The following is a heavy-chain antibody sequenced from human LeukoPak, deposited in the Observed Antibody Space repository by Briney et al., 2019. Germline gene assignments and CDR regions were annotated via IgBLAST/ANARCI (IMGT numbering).Heavy chain of an antibody. Sequence: SETLSLTCTVSGGSISSYYWSWIRQPPGQGLEWMGYINYSGSTYYNPSLKSRVTISVDTSKNQFSLKLSSVTAADTAVYYCARTTEGYCRGRSCYSYYYYMDVWGKGTTVTVSS. CDR2: INYSGST. J-gene: IGHJ6*03. D-gene: IGHD2-15*01. CDR1: GGSISSYY. V-gene: IGHV4-59*01. CDR3: ARTTEGYCRGRSCYSYYYYMDV.